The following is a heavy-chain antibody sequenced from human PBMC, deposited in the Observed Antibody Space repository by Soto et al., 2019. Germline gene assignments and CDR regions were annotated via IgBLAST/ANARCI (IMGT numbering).Heavy chain of an antibody. J-gene: IGHJ4*02. CDR3: AKAVAGTWEFDY. Sequence: EVQLLESGGGLVRPGGSLRLSCTASGFRFSSYAVNWVRQAPGKGLEWVSSISAGGASTYYADSVKGRFTISRDDSKKPLFLQMNTLRAADTAVYYCAKAVAGTWEFDYWGQGTLVTVSS. CDR1: GFRFSSYA. CDR2: ISAGGAST. V-gene: IGHV3-23*01. D-gene: IGHD6-19*01.